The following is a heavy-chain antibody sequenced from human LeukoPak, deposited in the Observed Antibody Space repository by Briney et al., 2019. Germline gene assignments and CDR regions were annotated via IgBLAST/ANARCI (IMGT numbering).Heavy chain of an antibody. CDR3: ARVNPFYYFDY. CDR2: ISSSGSTI. J-gene: IGHJ4*02. Sequence: PGGSLRLSRAASGFTFSSYEMNWVRQAPGKGLEWVSYISSSGSTIYYADSVKGRFTISRDNAKNSLYLQMNSLRAEDTAVYYCARVNPFYYFDYWGQGTLVTVSS. D-gene: IGHD1-14*01. CDR1: GFTFSSYE. V-gene: IGHV3-48*03.